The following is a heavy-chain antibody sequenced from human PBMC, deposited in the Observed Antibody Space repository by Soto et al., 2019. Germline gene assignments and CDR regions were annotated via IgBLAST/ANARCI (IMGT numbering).Heavy chain of an antibody. CDR1: GFTFSSYD. D-gene: IGHD3-10*01. Sequence: PGGSLRLSCAASGFTFSSYDMHWVRQATGKGLEWVSAIGTAGDTYYPGSVKGRFTISRENAKNSLYLQMNSLRAGDTAVYYCARTGREKYYYGSGSYYYYYYMDVWGKGTTFTVSS. CDR3: ARTGREKYYYGSGSYYYYYYMDV. V-gene: IGHV3-13*01. J-gene: IGHJ6*03. CDR2: IGTAGDT.